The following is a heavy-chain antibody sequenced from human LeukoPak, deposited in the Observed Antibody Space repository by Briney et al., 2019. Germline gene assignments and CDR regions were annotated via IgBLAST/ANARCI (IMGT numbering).Heavy chain of an antibody. CDR3: AKDPRIHHAGAAAPP. J-gene: IGHJ5*02. CDR1: GFTFSSYA. V-gene: IGHV3-30-3*01. D-gene: IGHD6-13*01. CDR2: ISYDGSNK. Sequence: GGSLRLSCAASGFTFSSYAMHWVRQAPGKGLEWVAVISYDGSNKYYADSVKGRFTISRDNSKNTLYLQMNSLRAEDTAIYYCAKDPRIHHAGAAAPPWGQGTLVTVSS.